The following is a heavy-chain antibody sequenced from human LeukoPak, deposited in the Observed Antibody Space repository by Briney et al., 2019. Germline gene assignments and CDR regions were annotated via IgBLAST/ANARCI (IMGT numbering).Heavy chain of an antibody. CDR2: VYHSGTT. D-gene: IGHD3-22*01. CDR3: ARRWYFYDGDGYSGYFFDY. CDR1: GGSITSHSQY. V-gene: IGHV4-39*01. Sequence: PSGTLSLTCSVSGGSITSHSQYWGWIRQSPGKALEWIGYVYHSGTTYYNPSLKTRLTISADTSRNQFPLKMSSVTAADTAVYYCARRWYFYDGDGYSGYFFDYWSQGLLVTVSS. J-gene: IGHJ4*02.